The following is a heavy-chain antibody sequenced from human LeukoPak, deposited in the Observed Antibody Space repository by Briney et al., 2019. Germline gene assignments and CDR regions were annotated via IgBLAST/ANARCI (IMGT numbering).Heavy chain of an antibody. D-gene: IGHD5-18*01. V-gene: IGHV3-48*03. CDR1: GFTFSSYE. J-gene: IGHJ6*04. CDR3: ARDYRYSYGVDV. CDR2: VSSSGRTI. Sequence: GGSLRLSCAASGFTFSSYEMNWVRQAPGKGLEWLSYVSSSGRTIFYAASVKGRFTVSRDNAKNSLYLQMNSLRAEDTAVYYCARDYRYSYGVDVWGKGTTVTVSS.